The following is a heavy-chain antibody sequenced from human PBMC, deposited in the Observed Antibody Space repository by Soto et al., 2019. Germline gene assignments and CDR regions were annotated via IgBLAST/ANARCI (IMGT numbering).Heavy chain of an antibody. J-gene: IGHJ6*01. Sequence: PSQTLSLTCAISGDSVSSNSAAWNWIRQSPSRGLEWLGRTYYRSKWYNDYAVSVKSRITINPDTSKNQSSLQLNSVTPEDTAVYYCAKGASSQVYYYYGMDVWGQGTTVTVSS. CDR3: AKGASSQVYYYYGMDV. V-gene: IGHV6-1*01. CDR2: TYYRSKWYN. CDR1: GDSVSSNSAA. D-gene: IGHD1-26*01.